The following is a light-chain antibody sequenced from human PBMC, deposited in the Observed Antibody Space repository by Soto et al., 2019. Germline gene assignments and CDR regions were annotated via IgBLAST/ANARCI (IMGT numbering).Light chain of an antibody. J-gene: IGLJ2*01. CDR3: SSYGGGDKLV. Sequence: QSALTQPPSASGSPGQSVTISCTGTSSDVGGYNYVSWYQQHPGKVPKLMIYEVSTRPSGVPDSFSGSKSGNTASLTVTGLQAEDEADYYCSSYGGGDKLVFGGGTKLTVL. CDR1: SSDVGGYNY. CDR2: EVS. V-gene: IGLV2-8*01.